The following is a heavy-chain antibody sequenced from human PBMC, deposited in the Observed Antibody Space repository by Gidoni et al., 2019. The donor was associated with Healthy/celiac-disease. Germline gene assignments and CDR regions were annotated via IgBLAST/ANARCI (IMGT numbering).Heavy chain of an antibody. CDR2: ISYDGSNK. J-gene: IGHJ6*02. CDR1: GFTFSSYA. CDR3: ARDGDTVTYRNYYYYGMDV. Sequence: QVQLVESGGGVVQPGRSLRLSCAASGFTFSSYAMHWVRQAPGKGLEGVAVISYDGSNKYYADSVKGRFTISRDNSKNTLYLQMNSLRAEDTAVYYCARDGDTVTYRNYYYYGMDVWGQGTTVTVSS. D-gene: IGHD4-17*01. V-gene: IGHV3-30-3*01.